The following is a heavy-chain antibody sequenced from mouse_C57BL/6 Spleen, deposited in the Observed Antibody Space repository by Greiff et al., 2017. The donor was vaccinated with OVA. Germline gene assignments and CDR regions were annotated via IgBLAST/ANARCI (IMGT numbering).Heavy chain of an antibody. D-gene: IGHD2-4*01. CDR3: ERGDYDGGYAMDY. J-gene: IGHJ4*01. V-gene: IGHV1-7*01. CDR1: GYTFTSYW. CDR2: INPSSGYT. Sequence: VQLQQSGAELAKPGASVKLSCKASGYTFTSYWMHWVKQRPGQGLEWIGYINPSSGYTKYNQKFKDKATLTADKSSSTAYMQLRSLTYEDSAVYYCERGDYDGGYAMDYWGQGTSVTVSS.